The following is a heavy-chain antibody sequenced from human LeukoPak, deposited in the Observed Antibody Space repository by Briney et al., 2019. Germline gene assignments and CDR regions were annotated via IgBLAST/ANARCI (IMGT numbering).Heavy chain of an antibody. J-gene: IGHJ3*02. D-gene: IGHD3-22*01. Sequence: GGSLRLSCAASTFTFSSYNMNWVRQAPGKGLEWVSSISSSSSYIYYADSVKGRFTISRDNAKNSLYLQMNSLRAEDTVVYYCARDAYYYDSSGYLMVGAFDIWGQGTMVTVSS. V-gene: IGHV3-21*01. CDR2: ISSSSSYI. CDR1: TFTFSSYN. CDR3: ARDAYYYDSSGYLMVGAFDI.